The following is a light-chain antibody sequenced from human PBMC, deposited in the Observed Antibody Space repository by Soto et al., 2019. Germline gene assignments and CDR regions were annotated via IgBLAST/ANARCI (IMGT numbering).Light chain of an antibody. Sequence: MTQSPSTLSGSVGDGVTITCRASQTISSWLAWYQQKPGKAPKLLIYKASTLTSGVPSRFSGSGSGTEFTLTISSLQSEDFAAYYCQLYNRCSEAFGQGTKVDIK. CDR3: QLYNRCSEA. CDR1: QTISSW. J-gene: IGKJ1*01. V-gene: IGKV1-5*03. CDR2: KAS.